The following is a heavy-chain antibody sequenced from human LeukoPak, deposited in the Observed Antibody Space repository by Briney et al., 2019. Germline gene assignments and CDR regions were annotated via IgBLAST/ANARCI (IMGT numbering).Heavy chain of an antibody. CDR3: ASRAGYFDY. D-gene: IGHD3-10*01. CDR1: GGSFSGYY. CDR2: INHSGST. J-gene: IGHJ4*02. V-gene: IGHV4-34*01. Sequence: ASETLSLTCAVYGGSFSGYYWSWIRQPPGKGLEWIGEINHSGSTNYNPSLKSRVTISVDTSKNQFSLKLISVTAADTAVYYCASRAGYFDYWGQGTLVTVSS.